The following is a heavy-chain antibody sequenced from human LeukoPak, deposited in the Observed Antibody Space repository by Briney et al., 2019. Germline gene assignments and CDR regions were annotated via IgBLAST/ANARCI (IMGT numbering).Heavy chain of an antibody. CDR3: ALQVYGGNNNWFDP. J-gene: IGHJ5*02. V-gene: IGHV4-30-4*01. Sequence: SETLSLTCTVSGGSISSGDYYWSWIRQPPGKGLEWIGYIYYSGSTYYNPSPKSRVTISVDTSKNQFSLKLSSVTAADTAVYYCALQVYGGNNNWFDPWGQGTLVTVSS. D-gene: IGHD4-23*01. CDR1: GGSISSGDYY. CDR2: IYYSGST.